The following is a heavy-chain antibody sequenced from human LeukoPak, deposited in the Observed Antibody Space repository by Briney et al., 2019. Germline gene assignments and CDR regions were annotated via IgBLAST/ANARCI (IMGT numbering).Heavy chain of an antibody. D-gene: IGHD5-24*01. Sequence: GESLKISCKGSGYSFTSYWIGWVRPMPGKGMAWMGIISPGDSDSRYSPSFQGQVTISADKSISTAYLQGNTLYASDTAMYYCARLRDAYPDYGGQGTLITVSA. CDR2: ISPGDSDS. CDR3: ARLRDAYPDY. J-gene: IGHJ4*02. CDR1: GYSFTSYW. V-gene: IGHV5-51*01.